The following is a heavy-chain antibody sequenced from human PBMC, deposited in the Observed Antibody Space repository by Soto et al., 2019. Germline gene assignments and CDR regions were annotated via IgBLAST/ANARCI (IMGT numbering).Heavy chain of an antibody. D-gene: IGHD3-10*01. CDR1: GYTFTNYY. V-gene: IGHV1-2*02. CDR3: ARDRGIETRTDWYFNF. CDR2: ISPRTGVT. J-gene: IGHJ2*01. Sequence: ASVKVSCKASGYTFTNYYLHWVRQAPGQGLEWMGWISPRTGVTKYAQTFQGRITLTRDTSITTAYMELSSLRSDDTAVYYCARDRGIETRTDWYFNFWGRGTLVTVSS.